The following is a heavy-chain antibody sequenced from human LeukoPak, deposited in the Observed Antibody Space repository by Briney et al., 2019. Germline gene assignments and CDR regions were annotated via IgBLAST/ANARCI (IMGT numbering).Heavy chain of an antibody. J-gene: IGHJ4*02. CDR3: ARGTSGYSYLYYFDY. V-gene: IGHV4-39*07. CDR2: IYYSGST. D-gene: IGHD5-18*01. Sequence: SETLSLTCTVSGGSISSYYWGWTRQPPGKGLEWIGSIYYSGSTYYNPSLKSRVTISVDTSKNQFSLKLSSVTAADAAVYYCARGTSGYSYLYYFDYWGQGTLVTVSS. CDR1: GGSISSYY.